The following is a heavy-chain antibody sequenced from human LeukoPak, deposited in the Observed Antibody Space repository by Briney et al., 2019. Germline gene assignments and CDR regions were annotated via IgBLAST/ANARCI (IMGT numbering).Heavy chain of an antibody. D-gene: IGHD3-3*01. CDR3: TTRLDDFWSGYSGWFDP. CDR1: GFTFSNAW. CDR2: VKSKTDGGTT. Sequence: GGSLRLSCAASGFTFSNAWMSWVRQAPGKGLEWVGRVKSKTDGGTTDYAAPVKGRFTISRDDSKNTLYLQMNSLKTEDTAVYYCTTRLDDFWSGYSGWFDPRGQGTLVTVSS. J-gene: IGHJ5*02. V-gene: IGHV3-15*01.